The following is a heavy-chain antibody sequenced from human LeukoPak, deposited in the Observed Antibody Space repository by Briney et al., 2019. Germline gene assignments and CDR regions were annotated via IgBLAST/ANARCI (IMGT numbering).Heavy chain of an antibody. CDR1: GYTFTSYY. D-gene: IGHD5-18*01. CDR2: INPSGGST. Sequence: VASVKVSCKASGYTFTSYYMHWVRQAPGQGLEWMGIINPSGGSTSYAQRFQGRVTMTRDMSTSTVYMELSSLRSEDTAVYYCVNSAMVQGFDYWGQGTLVTVSS. CDR3: VNSAMVQGFDY. V-gene: IGHV1-46*01. J-gene: IGHJ4*02.